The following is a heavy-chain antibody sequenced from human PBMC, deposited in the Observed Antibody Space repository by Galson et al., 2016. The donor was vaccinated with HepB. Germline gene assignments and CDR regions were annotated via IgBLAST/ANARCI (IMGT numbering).Heavy chain of an antibody. CDR1: GFPFSSYL. D-gene: IGHD5-18*01. V-gene: IGHV3-74*01. J-gene: IGHJ6*03. CDR3: AREGYGPLYYYLYYMDV. CDR2: VNSDGSST. Sequence: SLRLSCAASGFPFSSYLMHWVRQAPGKGLVWVSRVNSDGSSTSYADSVKGRFTISKDNAKNPLYLQMNSLRAEDTAVYFCAREGYGPLYYYLYYMDVWGKGTTVTVSS.